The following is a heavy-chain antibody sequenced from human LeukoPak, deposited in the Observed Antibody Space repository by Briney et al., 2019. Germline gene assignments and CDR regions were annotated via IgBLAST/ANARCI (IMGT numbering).Heavy chain of an antibody. CDR3: ATRPGGTSFDY. CDR2: INSDGSST. J-gene: IGHJ4*02. CDR1: GFTFSSYW. D-gene: IGHD3-16*01. V-gene: IGHV3-74*01. Sequence: GGSLRLSCAASGFTFSSYWMHWVRQAPGKGLVWVSRINSDGSSTSYADSVKGRFTISRDSAKNTLYLQMNSLRAEDTAVYYCATRPGGTSFDYWGQGTLVTVSS.